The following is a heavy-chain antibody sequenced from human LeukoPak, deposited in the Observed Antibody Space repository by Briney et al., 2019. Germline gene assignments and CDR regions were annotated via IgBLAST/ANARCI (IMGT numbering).Heavy chain of an antibody. J-gene: IGHJ4*02. CDR2: IVPILGIA. CDR3: ARGDYGSGSYLQDY. V-gene: IGHV1-69*02. Sequence: SVKVSCKASGGTFSSYTISWVRQAPGQGLEWMGRIVPILGIANYAQKFQGRVTITADKSTSTAYMELSSLRSEDTTVYYCARGDYGSGSYLQDYWGQGTLVTVSS. D-gene: IGHD3-10*01. CDR1: GGTFSSYT.